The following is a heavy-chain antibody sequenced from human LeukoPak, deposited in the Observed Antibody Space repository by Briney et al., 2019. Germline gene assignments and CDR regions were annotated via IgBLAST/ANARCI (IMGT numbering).Heavy chain of an antibody. V-gene: IGHV4-4*09. Sequence: SETLSLTCTVSGGSISSYYWSWIRQPPGKGLEWIGYIYTSGSTNYNPSLKSRVTISVDTSKNQFSLKLTSVTAADTAVYYCARHTYSSSSPFDFWGQGTLVTVSS. CDR1: GGSISSYY. CDR3: ARHTYSSSSPFDF. D-gene: IGHD6-6*01. CDR2: IYTSGST. J-gene: IGHJ4*02.